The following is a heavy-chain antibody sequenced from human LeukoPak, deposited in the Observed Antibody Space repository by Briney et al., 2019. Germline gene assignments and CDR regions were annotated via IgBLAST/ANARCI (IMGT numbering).Heavy chain of an antibody. J-gene: IGHJ5*02. CDR1: GFTFSSYG. V-gene: IGHV3-21*01. CDR2: ISSNSKYI. CDR3: ARDGAPYCSGGTCYLFYWFDP. Sequence: GGSLRLSCAASGFTFSSYGMHWVRQAPGKGLEWVSSISSNSKYIYYADSVKGRFTISRDNAKNSLYLQMNSLRAEGTAVYYCARDGAPYCSGGTCYLFYWFDPWGQGTLVTVSS. D-gene: IGHD2-15*01.